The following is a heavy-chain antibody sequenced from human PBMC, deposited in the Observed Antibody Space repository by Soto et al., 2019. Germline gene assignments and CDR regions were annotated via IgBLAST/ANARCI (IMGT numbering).Heavy chain of an antibody. V-gene: IGHV3-23*03. CDR2: IDLRGTTT. CDR1: GFAFCVYF. CDR3: TKDRVPDGIHSFDY. J-gene: IGHJ4*02. D-gene: IGHD1-20*01. Sequence: GGSPILSCSPSGFAFCVYFMNLVRPAPANGLEWVSFIDLRGTTTYYGDSVKGRVTIFKDKSMNTVYLQMNSLTVEDAAVYSCTKDRVPDGIHSFDYWGQGALVTVSS.